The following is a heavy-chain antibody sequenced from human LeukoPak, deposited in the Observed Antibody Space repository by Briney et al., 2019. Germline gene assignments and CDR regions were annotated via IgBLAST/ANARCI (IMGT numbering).Heavy chain of an antibody. CDR3: AKERYSGYDFDDP. V-gene: IGHV3-30*18. J-gene: IGHJ5*02. Sequence: GRSLRLSCAASGFIFSDYGLHWVRQAPGKGLEWVAVISYDGSNKYYADSVKGRFTISRDNSKNTLYLQMNSLRAEDTAVYYCAKERYSGYDFDDPWGQGTLVTVSS. CDR1: GFIFSDYG. CDR2: ISYDGSNK. D-gene: IGHD5-12*01.